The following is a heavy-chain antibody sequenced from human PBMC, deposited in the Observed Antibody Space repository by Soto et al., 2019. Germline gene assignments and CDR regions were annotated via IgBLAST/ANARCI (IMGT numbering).Heavy chain of an antibody. D-gene: IGHD4-17*01. CDR3: ARDLDYGGFDP. Sequence: SETLSLTCTVSGGSISSYYWSWIRQPPGKGLEWIGYIYYSGSTNYNPSLKSRVTISVDTSKNQFSLKLSSVTAADTAVYYCARDLDYGGFDPWGQGTLVTVSS. J-gene: IGHJ5*02. CDR1: GGSISSYY. V-gene: IGHV4-59*01. CDR2: IYYSGST.